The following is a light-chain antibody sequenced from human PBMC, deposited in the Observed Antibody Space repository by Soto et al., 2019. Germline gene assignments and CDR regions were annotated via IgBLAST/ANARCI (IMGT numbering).Light chain of an antibody. CDR2: EVT. CDR1: SSDIGNYNS. CDR3: GSYTPYRPYV. Sequence: QSALTQPASVSGSPGQSITIPCTGTSSDIGNYNSVSWYQQHPGKAPKLIIFEVTNRPSGVSDRFSGSKSGNTASLTISGLQADDEAEYYCGSYTPYRPYVFGSGTKLTVL. J-gene: IGLJ1*01. V-gene: IGLV2-14*01.